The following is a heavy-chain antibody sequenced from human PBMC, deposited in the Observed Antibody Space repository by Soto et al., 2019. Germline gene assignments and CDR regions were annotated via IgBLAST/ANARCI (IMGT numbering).Heavy chain of an antibody. CDR1: GFTVSSNY. D-gene: IGHD5-12*01. CDR2: IYSGGST. J-gene: IGHJ4*02. CDR3: AMATIGY. Sequence: EVQLVESGGGLIQPGGSLRLSCAASGFTVSSNYMSWVRQAPGKGLEWVSVIYSGGSTYYADSVKGRLTNSRDNSNNALYLQMNSLRAEDTDVYDFAMATIGYWGQGNLVTVS. V-gene: IGHV3-53*01.